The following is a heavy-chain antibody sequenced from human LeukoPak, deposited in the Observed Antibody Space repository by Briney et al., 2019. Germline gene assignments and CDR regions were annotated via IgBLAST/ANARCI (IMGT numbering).Heavy chain of an antibody. CDR3: AHSEDYYGSVDAFDI. J-gene: IGHJ3*02. CDR1: GSSLSTSGVG. D-gene: IGHD3-10*01. CDR2: IYWDDDK. Sequence: SGPTLVNPTQTLTLTCTFSGSSLSTSGVGVGWIRQPPGKALEWLAFIYWDDDKRYSPSLESRLTITKDTFKNQVVLTMTNMDPVDTATYYCAHSEDYYGSVDAFDIWGQGTMVTVSS. V-gene: IGHV2-5*02.